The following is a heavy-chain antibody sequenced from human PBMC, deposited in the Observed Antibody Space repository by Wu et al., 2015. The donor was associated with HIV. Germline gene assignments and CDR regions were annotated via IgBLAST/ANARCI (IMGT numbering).Heavy chain of an antibody. V-gene: IGHV1-18*01. CDR2: ISAYNGNT. J-gene: IGHJ3*01. CDR3: VRDELHYYDSSGYPHDAFDL. D-gene: IGHD3-22*01. CDR1: GYTFTSYG. Sequence: QVQLVQSGAEVKKPGASVKVSCKASGYTFTSYGISWVRQAPGQGLEWMGWISAYNGNTNYAQKFQGRVTMTTDTPTSTAYMELRSLRFDDTAVYYCVRDELHYYDSSGYPHDAFDLWGQGTMVTVSS.